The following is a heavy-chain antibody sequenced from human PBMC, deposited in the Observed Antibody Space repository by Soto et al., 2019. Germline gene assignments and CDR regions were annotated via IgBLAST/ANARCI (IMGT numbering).Heavy chain of an antibody. J-gene: IGHJ3*02. CDR2: IYYSGST. CDR3: AREYRYSYGYSDAFDI. Sequence: SETLSLTCTVSGGSISSGGYYWSWIRQHPGKGLEWIGYIYYSGSTYYNPSLKSRVTISVDTSKNQFSLKLSSVTAADTAVYYCAREYRYSYGYSDAFDIWGQGTMVTVSS. CDR1: GGSISSGGYY. V-gene: IGHV4-31*03. D-gene: IGHD5-18*01.